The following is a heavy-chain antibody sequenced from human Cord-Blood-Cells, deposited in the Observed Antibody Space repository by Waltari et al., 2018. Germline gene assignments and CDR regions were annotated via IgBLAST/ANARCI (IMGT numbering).Heavy chain of an antibody. V-gene: IGHV4-34*01. J-gene: IGHJ4*02. CDR3: ARARGRDFDY. CDR2: INHSGST. CDR1: GGSFIGYS. Sequence: QVQLQQWGAGLLTPSETLSLTCAVYGGSFIGYSWSWIRQPPGKGLEWIGEINHSGSTNYNPSLKSRVTISVDTSKNQFSLKLSSVTAADTAVYYCARARGRDFDYCGQGTLVTVSS. D-gene: IGHD2-15*01.